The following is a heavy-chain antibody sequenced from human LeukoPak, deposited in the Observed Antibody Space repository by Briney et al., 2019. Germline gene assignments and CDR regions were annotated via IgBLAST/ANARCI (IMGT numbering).Heavy chain of an antibody. CDR2: IYYSGNT. Sequence: SETLSLTCTVSGGSISSYYWSWIRQPPGKGLEWIGYIYYSGNTNYNPSLKSRVTISVDTSKNQFSLNLSSVTAADTAVYYCARRSVGATGKSGFDPWGQGTLVTVSS. CDR3: ARRSVGATGKSGFDP. D-gene: IGHD1-26*01. V-gene: IGHV4-59*08. CDR1: GGSISSYY. J-gene: IGHJ5*02.